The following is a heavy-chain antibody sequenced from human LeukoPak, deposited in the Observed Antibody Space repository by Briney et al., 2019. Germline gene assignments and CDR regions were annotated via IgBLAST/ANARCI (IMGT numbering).Heavy chain of an antibody. V-gene: IGHV3-23*01. D-gene: IGHD2-15*01. J-gene: IGHJ4*02. CDR1: GFTFSSYA. Sequence: GGSLRLSCAASGFTFSSYAMSWARQAPGKGMEWVSTISGSGGSAYYADSVKGRFTISRDNSKNTVYLQLNSLRAEDTALYSCAKRPYCSGTVCYHIDYWGQGTLVTVSS. CDR2: ISGSGGSA. CDR3: AKRPYCSGTVCYHIDY.